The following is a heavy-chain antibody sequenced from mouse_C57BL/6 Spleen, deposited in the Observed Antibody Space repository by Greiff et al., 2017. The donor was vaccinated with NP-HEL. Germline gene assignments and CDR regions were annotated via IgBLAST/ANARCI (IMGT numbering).Heavy chain of an antibody. J-gene: IGHJ4*01. CDR3: ALYYSNYDYAMDY. D-gene: IGHD2-5*01. Sequence: EVKLQESGPGLVKPSQSLSLTCSVTGYSITSGYYWNWIRQFPGNKLEWMGYISYDGSNNYNPSLKNRISITRDTSKNQFFLKLNSVTTEDTATYYCALYYSNYDYAMDYWGQGTSVTVSS. CDR1: GYSITSGYY. V-gene: IGHV3-6*01. CDR2: ISYDGSN.